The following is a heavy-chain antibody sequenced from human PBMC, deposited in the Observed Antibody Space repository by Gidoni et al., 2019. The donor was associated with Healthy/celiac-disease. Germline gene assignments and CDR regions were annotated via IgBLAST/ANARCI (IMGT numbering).Heavy chain of an antibody. Sequence: QVQLVQSGAEVKKPGASVKVSCKVSGYTLTELSMHWVRQAPGKGLEWMGGFDPEDGETIYAQKFQGRVTMTEDTSTDTAYMELSSLRSEDTAVYYCATDTGIAAAGPKQYYYYYGMDVWGQGTTVTVSS. D-gene: IGHD6-13*01. V-gene: IGHV1-24*01. J-gene: IGHJ6*02. CDR1: GYTLTELS. CDR3: ATDTGIAAAGPKQYYYYYGMDV. CDR2: FDPEDGET.